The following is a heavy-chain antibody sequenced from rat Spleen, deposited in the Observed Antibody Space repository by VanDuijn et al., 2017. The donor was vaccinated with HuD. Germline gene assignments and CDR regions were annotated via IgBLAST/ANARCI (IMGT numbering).Heavy chain of an antibody. CDR2: ISYEGSST. D-gene: IGHD1-2*01. V-gene: IGHV5-22*01. Sequence: EVQLVESGGGLVQPGRSMKLSCAASGFTFSDYYMAWVRQAPKQGLEWVASISYEGSSTYYRDSVRGRFTISRDNAKSTLYLQMDSLRSEDTATYYCARQDYYSIYIDYWGQGVMVTVSS. CDR1: GFTFSDYY. J-gene: IGHJ2*01. CDR3: ARQDYYSIYIDY.